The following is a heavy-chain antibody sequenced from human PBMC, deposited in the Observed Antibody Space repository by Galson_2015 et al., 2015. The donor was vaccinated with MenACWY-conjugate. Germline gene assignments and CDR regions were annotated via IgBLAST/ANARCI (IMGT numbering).Heavy chain of an antibody. CDR3: ARRTGYLQIYYFYVDV. Sequence: VSYTGSTNYNPSLKSRVTMSVDMSRNQISLKLTSVSAADTAVYYCARRTGYLQIYYFYVDVWGKGTTVTVSS. V-gene: IGHV4-59*08. CDR2: VSYTGST. D-gene: IGHD3/OR15-3a*01. J-gene: IGHJ6*03.